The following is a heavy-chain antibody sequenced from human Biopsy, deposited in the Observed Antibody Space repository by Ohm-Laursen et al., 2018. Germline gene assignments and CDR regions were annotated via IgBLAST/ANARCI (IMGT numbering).Heavy chain of an antibody. CDR3: ASKRLLAVAPGAFDI. V-gene: IGHV1-45*02. CDR2: ITPSNGDT. D-gene: IGHD2-15*01. Sequence: ASVKVSCKASGYTFTYGYLHWVRQAPGQALEWMGWITPSNGDTNYAQKFQDRVTITRDSSMTTAYMELSSLRSEDTAMYYCASKRLLAVAPGAFDIWGLGTMVTVSS. CDR1: GYTFTYGY. J-gene: IGHJ3*02.